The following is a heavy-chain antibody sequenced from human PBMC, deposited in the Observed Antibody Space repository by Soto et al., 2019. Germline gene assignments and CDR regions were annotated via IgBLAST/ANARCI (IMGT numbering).Heavy chain of an antibody. CDR2: ISGSGGST. V-gene: IGHV3-23*01. D-gene: IGHD3-9*01. J-gene: IGHJ5*02. CDR3: AKRNDWLSNWFDP. Sequence: GGSLRLSCAASGFTFSNCAMSWVRQAPGKGLEWVSAISGSGGSTYYADSVKGRFTISRDNSKNTLYLQMNSLRAEDTAVYYCAKRNDWLSNWFDPWGQGTLVTVSS. CDR1: GFTFSNCA.